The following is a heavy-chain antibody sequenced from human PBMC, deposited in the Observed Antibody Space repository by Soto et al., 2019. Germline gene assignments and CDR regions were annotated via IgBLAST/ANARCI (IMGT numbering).Heavy chain of an antibody. J-gene: IGHJ6*02. Sequence: QVQLVQPGAEVKKPGASVKVSCKASGYTFTSYGISWVRQAPGQGLEWMGWISAYNGNTNYAQKLRRRGAMTTYTSASTAYMELRSLRSDDTAVYYCARAVRGVTYYGMDVWGQGTTVTVSS. CDR3: ARAVRGVTYYGMDV. D-gene: IGHD3-10*01. CDR2: ISAYNGNT. V-gene: IGHV1-18*01. CDR1: GYTFTSYG.